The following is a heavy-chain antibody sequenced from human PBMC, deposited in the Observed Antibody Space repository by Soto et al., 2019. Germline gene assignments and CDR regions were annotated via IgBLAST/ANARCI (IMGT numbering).Heavy chain of an antibody. CDR2: IIPILGIA. CDR1: GGTFSSYT. CDR3: AREKTTVTTDFDY. V-gene: IGHV1-69*08. Sequence: QVQLVQSGAEVKKPGSSVKVSCKASGGTFSSYTISWVRQAPGQGLEWMGRIIPILGIANYAQKFQGRVTITADKPTSTAYMELSSLRSEDTAVYYCAREKTTVTTDFDYWGQGTLVTVSS. D-gene: IGHD4-17*01. J-gene: IGHJ4*02.